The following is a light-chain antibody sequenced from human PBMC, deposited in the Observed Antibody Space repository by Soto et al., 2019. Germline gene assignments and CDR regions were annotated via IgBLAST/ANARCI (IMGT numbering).Light chain of an antibody. CDR3: SSYTSSSTPYV. V-gene: IGLV2-14*01. Sequence: QSALTQPASVSGSPGQSITISCTGTSSDVGGYNYVSWYQQHPGKAPKLMIYEVSNRPSGVSNRVSGSKSGNTASLTISGLQAADEADYYCSSYTSSSTPYVFGTGTKLTVL. J-gene: IGLJ1*01. CDR1: SSDVGGYNY. CDR2: EVS.